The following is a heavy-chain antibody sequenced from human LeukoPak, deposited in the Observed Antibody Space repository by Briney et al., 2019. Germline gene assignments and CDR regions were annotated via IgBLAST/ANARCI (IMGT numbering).Heavy chain of an antibody. D-gene: IGHD1-26*01. CDR2: ISYDGSNK. J-gene: IGHJ4*02. Sequence: GGSLRLSCAASGFTFSSYGMHWVRQAPGKGLEWVAVISYDGSNKYYADSVKGRFTISRDNSKNTLYLQMNSLRAEDTAVYYCAKDQGGADGSADYWGQGTLVTVSS. V-gene: IGHV3-30*18. CDR3: AKDQGGADGSADY. CDR1: GFTFSSYG.